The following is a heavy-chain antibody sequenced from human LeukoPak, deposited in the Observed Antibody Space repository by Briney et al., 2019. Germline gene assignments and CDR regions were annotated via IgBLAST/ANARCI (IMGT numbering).Heavy chain of an antibody. D-gene: IGHD1-26*01. CDR2: IYYSGST. CDR1: GGSISSGGYN. V-gene: IGHV4-31*03. J-gene: IGHJ4*02. Sequence: SQTLSLTCTVSGGSISSGGYNWSWIRQHPGKGLECIGYIYYSGSTYYNPSLKSRVTISVDTSKNQFSLKPSSVTAADTAVYYCARGSYVGPTSGYFDYWGQGTLVTVSS. CDR3: ARGSYVGPTSGYFDY.